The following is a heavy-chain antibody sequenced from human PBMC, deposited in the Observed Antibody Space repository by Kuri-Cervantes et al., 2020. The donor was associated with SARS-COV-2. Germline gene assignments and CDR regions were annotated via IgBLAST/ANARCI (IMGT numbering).Heavy chain of an antibody. CDR2: ISSSSSYT. CDR1: GFTFSDYY. CDR3: ARAPQWVAGDDAFDI. V-gene: IGHV3-11*05. Sequence: GESLKISCAASGFTFSDYYMSWIRQAPGKGLEWVSYISSSSSYTNYADSVKGRFTISRDNAKNSLYLRMNSLRAEDTAVYYCARAPQWVAGDDAFDIWGQGTMVTVSS. J-gene: IGHJ3*02. D-gene: IGHD6-19*01.